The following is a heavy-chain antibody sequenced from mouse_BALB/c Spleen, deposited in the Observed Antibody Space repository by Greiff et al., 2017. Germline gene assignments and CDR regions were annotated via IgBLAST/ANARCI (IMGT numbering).Heavy chain of an antibody. V-gene: IGHV3-6*02. CDR1: GYSITSGYY. Sequence: EVQRVESGPGLVKPSQSLSLTCSVTGYSITSGYYWNWIRQFPGNKLEWLGYISYDGSNNYNPSLKNRIAITRDTSKNQFFLKLNSVTTEDTATYYCAREGEGYIDYWGQGTTLTVSS. CDR3: AREGEGYIDY. J-gene: IGHJ2*01. CDR2: ISYDGSN.